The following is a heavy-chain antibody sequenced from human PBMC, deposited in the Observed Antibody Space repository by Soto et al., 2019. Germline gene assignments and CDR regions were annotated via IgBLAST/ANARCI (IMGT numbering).Heavy chain of an antibody. CDR1: GASITTYY. Sequence: SETLSLTCTVAGASITTYYWSWIRQPPGKGLEWIGYISYSGSTDYNPSLKSRVTISFDASKNQISLQVRSATAADAAVYYCARDLKEYCSDGKCNWFDPWGQGTLVTVSS. V-gene: IGHV4-59*01. CDR3: ARDLKEYCSDGKCNWFDP. J-gene: IGHJ5*02. D-gene: IGHD2-15*01. CDR2: ISYSGST.